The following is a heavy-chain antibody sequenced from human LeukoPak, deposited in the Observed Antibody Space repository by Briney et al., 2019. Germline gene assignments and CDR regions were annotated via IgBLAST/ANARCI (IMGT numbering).Heavy chain of an antibody. CDR2: ISGSGGST. CDR1: GFTFSSYA. CDR3: AKASKGGYYDSSGYLGYFDY. J-gene: IGHJ4*02. V-gene: IGHV3-23*01. D-gene: IGHD3-22*01. Sequence: EGSLRLSCAASGFTFSSYAMSWVRQAPGKGLEWVSAISGSGGSTYYADSVKGRFTISRDNSKNTLYLQMNSLRAEDTAVYYCAKASKGGYYDSSGYLGYFDYWGQGTLVTVSS.